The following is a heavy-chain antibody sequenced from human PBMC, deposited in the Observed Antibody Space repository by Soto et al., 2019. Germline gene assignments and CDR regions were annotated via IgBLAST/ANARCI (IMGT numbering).Heavy chain of an antibody. V-gene: IGHV3-23*01. CDR1: GFTFSSYA. CDR3: AKAKGYSGYDYMDAFDI. J-gene: IGHJ3*02. Sequence: GGSLRLSCAASGFTFSSYAMSWVRKAPGKGLEWVSAISGSGGSTYYADSVKGRFTISRDNSKNTLYLQMNSLRAEDTAVYYCAKAKGYSGYDYMDAFDIWGQGTMVTVSS. D-gene: IGHD5-12*01. CDR2: ISGSGGST.